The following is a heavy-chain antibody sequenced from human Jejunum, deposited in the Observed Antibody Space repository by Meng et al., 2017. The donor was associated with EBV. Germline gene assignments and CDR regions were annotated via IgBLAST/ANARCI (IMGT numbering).Heavy chain of an antibody. Sequence: QGQLQQWGAGLLKPSETLSLTCAFYRGSFSGYYWSWIRQHPGKGLEWIGEINHSGSTNYNPSLRSRVTISVETSKNQFSLRLNSVTAADTAVYYCARVAFSYTARSLDSWGQGTLVTVSS. V-gene: IGHV4-34*02. CDR2: INHSGST. CDR1: RGSFSGYY. J-gene: IGHJ4*02. CDR3: ARVAFSYTARSLDS. D-gene: IGHD3-16*02.